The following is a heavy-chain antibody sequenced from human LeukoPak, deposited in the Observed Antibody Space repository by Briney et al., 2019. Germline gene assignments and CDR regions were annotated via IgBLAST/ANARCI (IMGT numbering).Heavy chain of an antibody. Sequence: GGSLSLSCAASGFTFSSDDMNWVRQAPGKGLEWVSGISGNGYSTYYADSVKGRFTISRDNSKNTLSLQMNSLRAEDTAVYYCAKVNWCSASCADAWGQGTLVTVSS. CDR1: GFTFSSDD. CDR3: AKVNWCSASCADA. CDR2: ISGNGYST. J-gene: IGHJ4*02. V-gene: IGHV3-23*01. D-gene: IGHD2-2*01.